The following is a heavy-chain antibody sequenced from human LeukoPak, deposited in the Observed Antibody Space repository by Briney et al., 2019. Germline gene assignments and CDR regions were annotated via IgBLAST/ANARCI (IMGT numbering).Heavy chain of an antibody. CDR1: GGSFSGYY. J-gene: IGHJ5*02. Sequence: SSETLSLTCAVYGGSFSGYYWSWIRQPPGKGLEWIGEINHSGSTNYNPSLKSRVTISVDTSKNQFSLKLSSVTAADTAVYYCARGDSYDFQFDPWGQGTLVTVSS. CDR3: ARGDSYDFQFDP. D-gene: IGHD3-22*01. V-gene: IGHV4-34*01. CDR2: INHSGST.